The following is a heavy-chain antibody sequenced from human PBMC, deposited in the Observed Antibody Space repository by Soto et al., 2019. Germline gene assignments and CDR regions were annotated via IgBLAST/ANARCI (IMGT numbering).Heavy chain of an antibody. CDR2: IDYSGST. V-gene: IGHV4-31*03. CDR1: GGSIISVGYY. J-gene: IGHJ4*02. CDR3: ACPTTTDYFDY. Sequence: QVQLQESGPGLVKPSQTLSLTCTVSGGSIISVGYYWTWIRQHPGKGLEWIGYIDYSGSTYYNPCLRCRVIISLDTSKNQFSLKLSSVTVADTAVYYCACPTTTDYFDYWGQGTLVTVSS. D-gene: IGHD1-1*01.